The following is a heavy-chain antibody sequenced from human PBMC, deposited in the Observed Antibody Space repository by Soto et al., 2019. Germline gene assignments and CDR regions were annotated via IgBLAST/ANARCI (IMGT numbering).Heavy chain of an antibody. CDR2: LIPILGTP. J-gene: IGHJ6*02. V-gene: IGHV1-69*01. CDR1: GSTFSKYA. D-gene: IGHD3-16*02. Sequence: QVQLVQSGAEVKKPGSSVKVSCKASGSTFSKYAISWVRQAPGQGLEWMGGLIPILGTPKYAQKFQGRVTITADESTTTAYMELSSVTFKDTAVYYCARDSHDYIWGSYRNGMDVWGQGTTVSVSS. CDR3: ARDSHDYIWGSYRNGMDV.